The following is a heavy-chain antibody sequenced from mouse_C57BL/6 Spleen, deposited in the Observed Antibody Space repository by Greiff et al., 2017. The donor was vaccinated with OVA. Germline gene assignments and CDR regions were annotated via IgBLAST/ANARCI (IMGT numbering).Heavy chain of an antibody. J-gene: IGHJ2*01. CDR1: GYTFTDYE. D-gene: IGHD4-1*01. CDR2: IDPETGGT. V-gene: IGHV1-15*01. Sequence: QVQLQQSGAELVRPGASVTLSCKASGYTFTDYEMHWVKQTPVHGLEWIGAIDPETGGTAYNQKFKGKAILTADKSSSTAYMELRSLTSEDSALHYCTRGWGTGYWGQGTTLTVSS. CDR3: TRGWGTGY.